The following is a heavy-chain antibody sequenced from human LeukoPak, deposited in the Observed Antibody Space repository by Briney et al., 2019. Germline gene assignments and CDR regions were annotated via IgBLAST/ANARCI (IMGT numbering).Heavy chain of an antibody. CDR1: GFTFSSYD. D-gene: IGHD3-9*01. V-gene: IGHV3-13*01. Sequence: PGGSLRLSCAASGFTFSSYDMHWVRQATGKGLEWVSAIGTAGDTYYPGSVKGRFTISRENAKNSLYLQMNSLRAGDTAVYYCARGRVLRYFDWSGGQGMNVWGLGTTVTVSS. J-gene: IGHJ6*02. CDR3: ARGRVLRYFDWSGGQGMNV. CDR2: IGTAGDT.